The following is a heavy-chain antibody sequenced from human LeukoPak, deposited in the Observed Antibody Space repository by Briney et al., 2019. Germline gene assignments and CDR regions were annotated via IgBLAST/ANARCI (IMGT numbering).Heavy chain of an antibody. V-gene: IGHV3-15*01. J-gene: IGHJ4*02. CDR1: GFTFTNAW. CDR2: IKSRISGATT. D-gene: IGHD4-23*01. Sequence: GGSLRLSCAASGFTFTNAWMSWVRQAPGKGLEWVGRIKSRISGATTDYAAPVKGRFTISRDDSQNTLHLQMDSLRTEDTAVYYCTSDLPGGYSNYFDDWGQGTLVTVSS. CDR3: TSDLPGGYSNYFDD.